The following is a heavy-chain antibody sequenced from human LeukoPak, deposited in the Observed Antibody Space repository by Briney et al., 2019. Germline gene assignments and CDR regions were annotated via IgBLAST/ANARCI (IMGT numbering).Heavy chain of an antibody. D-gene: IGHD1-26*01. V-gene: IGHV4-39*07. Sequence: PSQTLSLTCTGSGGSISSGSYYWRWIRQPPGKGLEWIGEINHSGSTNYNPSLKSRVTISVDTSKNQFSLKLSSVTAADTAFYYCASQGHHGKIVGTTLSYFYMDVWGKGTTVTVSS. CDR2: INHSGST. CDR1: GGSISSGSYY. CDR3: ASQGHHGKIVGTTLSYFYMDV. J-gene: IGHJ6*03.